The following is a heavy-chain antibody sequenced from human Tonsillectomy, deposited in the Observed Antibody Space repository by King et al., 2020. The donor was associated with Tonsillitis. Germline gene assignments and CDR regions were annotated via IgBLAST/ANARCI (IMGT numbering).Heavy chain of an antibody. D-gene: IGHD5-18*01. V-gene: IGHV4-59*01. J-gene: IGHJ4*02. Sequence: QVQLQESGPGLVKPSETLSLTCTVSGGSISSYYWSWLRQPPGKGLEWIGYIYYSGSTNYNPSLKSRVTISVDTSKNQFSLKLSSVTAADTAVYYCASLGYSYGTGYFDYWGQGTLVTVSS. CDR3: ASLGYSYGTGYFDY. CDR1: GGSISSYY. CDR2: IYYSGST.